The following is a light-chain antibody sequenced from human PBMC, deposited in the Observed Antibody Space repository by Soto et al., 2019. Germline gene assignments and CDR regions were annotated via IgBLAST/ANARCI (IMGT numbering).Light chain of an antibody. CDR2: DTD. Sequence: QAVVTQEPSLTVSPGGTVTLTCGSTTGAVTSGHYPYWFQQKPGQAPSTLIYDTDNRESWTPARFSGSLLGGKAALTLSGAQPEDEAEYYCMLSYNAAGVLGGGTKLTVL. CDR3: MLSYNAAGV. V-gene: IGLV7-46*01. J-gene: IGLJ2*01. CDR1: TGAVTSGHY.